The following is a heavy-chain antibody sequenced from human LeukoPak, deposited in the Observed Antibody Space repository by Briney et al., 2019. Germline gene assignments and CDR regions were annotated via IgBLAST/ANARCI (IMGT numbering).Heavy chain of an antibody. V-gene: IGHV4-31*03. CDR2: IYYSGST. J-gene: IGHJ6*02. D-gene: IGHD3-3*01. Sequence: TLSLTCTVSDGSISSGGYFWSWIRQHPGKGLEWIGHIYYSGSTSYNPSLKSRVTISVDTSKNQFSLKPSSVTAADTAVYYCARAGFWSGYDPYGMDVWGQGTTVTVSS. CDR3: ARAGFWSGYDPYGMDV. CDR1: DGSISSGGYF.